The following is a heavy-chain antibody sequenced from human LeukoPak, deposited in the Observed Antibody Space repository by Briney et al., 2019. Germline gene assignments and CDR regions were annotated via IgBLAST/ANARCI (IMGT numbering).Heavy chain of an antibody. CDR2: INSSSSYI. CDR3: ARDRGVVAAYDAFDI. J-gene: IGHJ3*02. CDR1: GFTFSSYS. D-gene: IGHD2-15*01. V-gene: IGHV3-21*01. Sequence: GGSLRLSCAASGFTFSSYSMNWVRQAPGKGLEWVSSINSSSSYIYYADSVKGRFTISRDNAKNSLYLQMNSLRAEDTAVYYCARDRGVVAAYDAFDIWGQGTMATVSS.